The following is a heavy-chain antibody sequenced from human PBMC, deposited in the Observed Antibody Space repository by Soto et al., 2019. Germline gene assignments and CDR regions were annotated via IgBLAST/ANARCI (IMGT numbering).Heavy chain of an antibody. D-gene: IGHD3-3*02. J-gene: IGHJ4*02. Sequence: SETLSLTCTVSGGSISSGGYYWSWIRQHPGKGLEWIGYIYYSGSTNYNPSLKSRVTISVDTSKNQFSLKLTSVTAEDTAVYYCASQKLDVPAFFDYWGQGTLVTVSS. CDR3: ASQKLDVPAFFDY. V-gene: IGHV4-61*08. CDR1: GGSISSGGYY. CDR2: IYYSGST.